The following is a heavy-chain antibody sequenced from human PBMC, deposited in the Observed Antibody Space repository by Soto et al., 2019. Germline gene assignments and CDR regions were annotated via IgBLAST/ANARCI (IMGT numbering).Heavy chain of an antibody. CDR1: PGSIRIGRYS. CDR2: IYHSGST. CDR3: ARDQGYDLSFDY. D-gene: IGHD5-12*01. Sequence: LPRSSAASPGSIRIGRYSLIWIRQPPGKGLEWIGYIYHSGSTYYNPSLKSRVTISVDRSKNQFSLKLSSVTAADTAVYYCARDQGYDLSFDYWGQGTLVTVSS. V-gene: IGHV4-30-2*01. J-gene: IGHJ4*02.